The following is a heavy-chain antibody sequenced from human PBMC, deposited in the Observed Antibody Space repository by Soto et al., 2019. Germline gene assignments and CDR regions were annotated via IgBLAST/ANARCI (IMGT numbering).Heavy chain of an antibody. CDR3: ASHFTTGTTYYYYGMGV. CDR1: GYSFTSYW. CDR2: IDPSDSYT. V-gene: IGHV5-10-1*01. D-gene: IGHD1-1*01. Sequence: GESLKISCKGSGYSFTSYWISWVRQMPGKGLEWMGRIDPSDSYTNYSPSFQGHVTISADKSISTAYLQWSSLKASDTAMYYCASHFTTGTTYYYYGMGVWGQGTTVTVSS. J-gene: IGHJ6*02.